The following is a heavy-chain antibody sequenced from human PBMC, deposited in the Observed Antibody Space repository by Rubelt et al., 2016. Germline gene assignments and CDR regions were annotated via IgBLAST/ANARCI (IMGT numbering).Heavy chain of an antibody. J-gene: IGHJ4*02. Sequence: QVQLHESGPGLVKPSQTLSLTCTVSGGSISSGGYYWSWIRQHPGKGLEWIGSIYYTGTTYYSTSLKSRVTISVDTSKNHFPLKGGSVGATYTAVYYCARLSRYCSSSSCYYFDYWGQGTMVSVSS. V-gene: IGHV4-39*02. CDR2: IYYTGTT. CDR3: ARLSRYCSSSSCYYFDY. CDR1: GGSISSGGYY. D-gene: IGHD2-2*01.